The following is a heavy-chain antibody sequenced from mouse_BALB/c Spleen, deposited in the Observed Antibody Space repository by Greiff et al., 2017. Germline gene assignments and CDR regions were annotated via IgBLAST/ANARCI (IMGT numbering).Heavy chain of an antibody. J-gene: IGHJ2*01. CDR2: IRNKANGYTT. V-gene: IGHV7-3*02. D-gene: IGHD4-1*01. CDR3: ERDRTGFDY. CDR1: GFTFTDYY. Sequence: EVHLVESGGGLVQPGGSLRLSCATSGFTFTDYYMSWVRQPPGKALEWMGFIRNKANGYTTEYSASVKGLFTISRDNCQSILYLHMNTLRAADIATYYCERDRTGFDYWGQGTTLTVSS.